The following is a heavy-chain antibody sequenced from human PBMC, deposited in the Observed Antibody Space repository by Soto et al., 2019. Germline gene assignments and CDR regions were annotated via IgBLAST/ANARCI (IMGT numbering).Heavy chain of an antibody. V-gene: IGHV1-18*01. CDR1: GDTFTSYG. J-gene: IGHJ4*02. CDR3: ARDRGIAVAAYFDY. D-gene: IGHD6-19*01. CDR2: ISAYNGNT. Sequence: GASVKVSCKASGDTFTSYGISWVRRAPGQGLEWMGWISAYNGNTNYAQKLQGRVTMTTDTSTSTAYMELRSLRSDDTAVYYCARDRGIAVAAYFDYWGQGTLVTVSS.